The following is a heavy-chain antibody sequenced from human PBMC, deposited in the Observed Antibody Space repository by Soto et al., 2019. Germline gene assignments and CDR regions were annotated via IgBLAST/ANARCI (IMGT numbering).Heavy chain of an antibody. D-gene: IGHD4-17*01. CDR1: GGSFSGYY. Sequence: PSETLSLTCAVYGGSFSGYYWSWIRQPPGKGLEWIWEINHSGSTNYNPSLKSRVTISVDTSKNQFSLKLSSVTAADTAVYYCARFYYGDSHYYYYYYMDVWGKGTTVTVSS. V-gene: IGHV4-34*01. J-gene: IGHJ6*03. CDR2: INHSGST. CDR3: ARFYYGDSHYYYYYYMDV.